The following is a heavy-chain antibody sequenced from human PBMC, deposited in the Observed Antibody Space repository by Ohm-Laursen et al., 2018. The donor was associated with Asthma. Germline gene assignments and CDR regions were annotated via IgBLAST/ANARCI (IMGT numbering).Heavy chain of an antibody. J-gene: IGHJ4*02. Sequence: SLRLSCAASGFTFSSYAMHWVRQAPGKGLEWVAVISYDGSNKYYADSVKGRFTISRDNSKNTLYLQMNSLRAEDTAVYYCAVEWGQGYCTGGVCYKGTTQDKGYSFDYWGQGTLVTVSS. CDR2: ISYDGSNK. D-gene: IGHD2-8*02. CDR3: AVEWGQGYCTGGVCYKGTTQDKGYSFDY. V-gene: IGHV3-30-3*01. CDR1: GFTFSSYA.